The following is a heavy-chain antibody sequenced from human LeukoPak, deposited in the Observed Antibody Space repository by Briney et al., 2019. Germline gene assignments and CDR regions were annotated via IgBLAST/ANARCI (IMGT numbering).Heavy chain of an antibody. CDR3: ARGPLYDYGDYHFDY. CDR1: GFTFSSYG. D-gene: IGHD4-17*01. J-gene: IGHJ4*02. CDR2: IWYNGSNK. Sequence: GGSLRLSCAASGFTFSSYGMHWVRQAPGKGVEWVAVIWYNGSNKYYTDSVKGRFTISRDNSKNTLYLQMNSLRAEDTAVYFCARGPLYDYGDYHFDYWGQGTLVTVSS. V-gene: IGHV3-33*01.